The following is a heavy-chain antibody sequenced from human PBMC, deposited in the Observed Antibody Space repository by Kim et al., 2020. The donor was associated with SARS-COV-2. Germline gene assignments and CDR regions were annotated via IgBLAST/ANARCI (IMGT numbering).Heavy chain of an antibody. CDR3: ACNVGSTPDYYFDY. CDR2: VYNSGTT. D-gene: IGHD1-26*01. V-gene: IGHV4-39*07. J-gene: IGHJ4*01. CDR1: GVSISTNYHY. Sequence: SETLSLTCFVSGVSISTNYHYWGWVRQPPGKGLEWIGSVYNSGTTYYNPSLKSRVTISGDTSKNQFFLNMRSVTAADTAVYYCACNVGSTPDYYFDYWG.